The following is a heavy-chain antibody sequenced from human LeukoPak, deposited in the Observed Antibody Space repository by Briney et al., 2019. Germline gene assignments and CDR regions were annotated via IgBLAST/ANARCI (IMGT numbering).Heavy chain of an antibody. V-gene: IGHV1-69*13. J-gene: IGHJ6*02. CDR3: ARGINYGDYVNYYYGMDV. CDR2: IIPIFGTA. Sequence: ASVKVYCKASGGTFSSYAISWVRQAPGQGLEWMGGIIPIFGTANYAQKFQGRVTITADESTSTAYMELSSLRSEDTAVYYCARGINYGDYVNYYYGMDVWGQGTTVTVSS. D-gene: IGHD4-17*01. CDR1: GGTFSSYA.